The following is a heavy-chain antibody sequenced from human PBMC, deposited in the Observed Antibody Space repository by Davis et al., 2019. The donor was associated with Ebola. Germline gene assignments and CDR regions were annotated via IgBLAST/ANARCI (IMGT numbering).Heavy chain of an antibody. V-gene: IGHV4-38-2*02. D-gene: IGHD4-23*01. Sequence: MPSETLSLTCTVSGHSISSGYYWGWIRQPPGKGLEWIGSIYHSGSTYYNPSLKSRVTISVDTSKNQFSLKLTSVTAADTAVYYCARERWDGGNPFDYWGQGTLVTVSS. CDR1: GHSISSGYY. CDR2: IYHSGST. J-gene: IGHJ4*02. CDR3: ARERWDGGNPFDY.